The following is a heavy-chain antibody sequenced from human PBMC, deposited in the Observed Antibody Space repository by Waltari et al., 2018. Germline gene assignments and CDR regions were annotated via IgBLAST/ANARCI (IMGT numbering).Heavy chain of an antibody. CDR1: GYSFTSYW. CDR2: ICPGDSDT. J-gene: IGHJ6*03. Sequence: EVQLVQSGAEVKKAGESLRISCEGSGYSFTSYWIGWVRKMPGKGLEWMGFICPGDSDTGSSPSFQGQVTISADKSLRTAYLQWTSLKASDSAMYYCARHGWYSGHDGDYFYMDVWGMGTTVTVSS. V-gene: IGHV5-51*01. D-gene: IGHD1-26*01. CDR3: ARHGWYSGHDGDYFYMDV.